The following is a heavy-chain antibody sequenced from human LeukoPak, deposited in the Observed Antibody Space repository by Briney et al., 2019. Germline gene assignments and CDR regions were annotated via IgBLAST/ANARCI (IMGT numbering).Heavy chain of an antibody. D-gene: IGHD3-22*01. CDR3: ARGSPPSSGYYSYYYYGMDV. J-gene: IGHJ6*02. Sequence: PGGSLRLSCAASGFTFSSYGMHWVRQAPGKGLEWVAVIWYDGSNKYYADSVKGRFTISRDNSKNTLYLQMNSLRAEDTAVYYCARGSPPSSGYYSYYYYGMDVWGQGTTVTVSS. CDR2: IWYDGSNK. V-gene: IGHV3-33*01. CDR1: GFTFSSYG.